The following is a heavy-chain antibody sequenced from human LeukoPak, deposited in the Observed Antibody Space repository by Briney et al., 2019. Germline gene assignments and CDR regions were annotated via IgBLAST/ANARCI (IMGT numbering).Heavy chain of an antibody. V-gene: IGHV3-74*01. CDR2: INGDGSST. CDR1: GFTLSSYW. J-gene: IGHJ4*02. CDR3: ARGSTSGWPDYFDY. D-gene: IGHD6-19*01. Sequence: PGGSLRLSCAASGFTLSSYWMHWVRQAPGKGLVWVSRINGDGSSTPYANSVKGRFTISRDNAKNTLYLQMHCLRADDTAVYYCARGSTSGWPDYFDYWGQGSVVTVSS.